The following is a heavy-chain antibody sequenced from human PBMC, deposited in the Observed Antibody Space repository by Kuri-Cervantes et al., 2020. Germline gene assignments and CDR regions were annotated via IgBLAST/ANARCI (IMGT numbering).Heavy chain of an antibody. CDR3: AKDQRNDFWSCYYYYYYYGMDV. J-gene: IGHJ6*02. CDR2: IYSNSRT. D-gene: IGHD3-3*01. Sequence: GESLKISCAASGFTVSSDYMKWVRQAPGKGLEWVSAIYSNSRTYYADSVKGRFTISRDNSKNTLYLQMNSLRAEDTAVYYCAKDQRNDFWSCYYYYYYYGMDVWGQGTTVTVSS. V-gene: IGHV3-66*03. CDR1: GFTVSSDY.